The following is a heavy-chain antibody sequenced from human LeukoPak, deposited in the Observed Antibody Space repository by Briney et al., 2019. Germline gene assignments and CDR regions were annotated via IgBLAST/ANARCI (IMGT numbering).Heavy chain of an antibody. J-gene: IGHJ4*02. D-gene: IGHD2-15*01. Sequence: PSETLSLTCAVYGGSFSGYYWSWIRQPPGKGLEWIGEINHGGSTNYSPSLKSRVTISVDTSKNQFSLKLSSVTAADTAVYYCASRGRVAATDYWGQGTLVTVSS. CDR1: GGSFSGYY. V-gene: IGHV4-34*01. CDR2: INHGGST. CDR3: ASRGRVAATDY.